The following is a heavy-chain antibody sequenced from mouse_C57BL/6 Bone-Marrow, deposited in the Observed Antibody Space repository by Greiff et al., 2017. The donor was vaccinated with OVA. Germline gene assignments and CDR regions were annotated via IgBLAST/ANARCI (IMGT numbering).Heavy chain of an antibody. V-gene: IGHV6-3*01. CDR3: SGTGRDY. Sequence: EVKVEESGGGLVQPGGSMKLSCVASGFTFSNYWMNWVRQSPEKGLEWVAQIRLKSDTYATHYAESVKGRFTISRDDSKSSVYLQMNNVRAEDTGIYYCSGTGRDYWGQGTTLTVSA. J-gene: IGHJ2*01. CDR2: IRLKSDTYAT. D-gene: IGHD4-1*01. CDR1: GFTFSNYW.